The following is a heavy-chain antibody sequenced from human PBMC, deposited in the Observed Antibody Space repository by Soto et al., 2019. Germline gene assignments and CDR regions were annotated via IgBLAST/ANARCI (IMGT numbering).Heavy chain of an antibody. V-gene: IGHV3-30*18. CDR1: GFTFSSYG. D-gene: IGHD4-17*01. Sequence: QVQLVESGGGVVQPGRSLRLSCAASGFTFSSYGMHWVRQAPGKGLEWVAVISYDGSNKYYADSVKGRFTISRDNSKNTLYLQMNRLRAEDTAVYYCAKDHDYGGNSQWYFDLWGRGTLVTVSS. J-gene: IGHJ2*01. CDR3: AKDHDYGGNSQWYFDL. CDR2: ISYDGSNK.